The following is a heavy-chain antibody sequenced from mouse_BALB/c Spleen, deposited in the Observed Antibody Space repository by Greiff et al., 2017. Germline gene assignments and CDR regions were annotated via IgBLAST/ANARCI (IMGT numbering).Heavy chain of an antibody. J-gene: IGHJ4*01. CDR1: GYTFTDYA. D-gene: IGHD1-2*01. Sequence: QVHVKQSGAELVRPGVSVKISCKGSGYTFTDYAMHWVKQSHAKSLEWIGVISTYYGDASYNQKFKGKATMTVDKSSSTANMELARLTSEDSAIYYCARSIHYYGYDAMDYWGQGTSVTVSS. CDR2: ISTYYGDA. CDR3: ARSIHYYGYDAMDY. V-gene: IGHV1S137*01.